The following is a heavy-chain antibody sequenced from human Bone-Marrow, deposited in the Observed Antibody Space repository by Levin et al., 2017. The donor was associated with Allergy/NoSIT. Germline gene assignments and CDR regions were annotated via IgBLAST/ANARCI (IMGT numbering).Heavy chain of an antibody. CDR1: GFTFSNAW. CDR2: IKSKTDGGTT. Sequence: GGSLRLSCAASGFTFSNAWMNWVRQAPGKGLEWVGRIKSKTDGGTTDYAAPVKGRFTISRDDSKNTLYLQMNSLKTEDTAVYYCTTAARYYDFWSGYYSDYYYGMDVWGQGTTVTVSS. D-gene: IGHD3-3*01. V-gene: IGHV3-15*07. CDR3: TTAARYYDFWSGYYSDYYYGMDV. J-gene: IGHJ6*02.